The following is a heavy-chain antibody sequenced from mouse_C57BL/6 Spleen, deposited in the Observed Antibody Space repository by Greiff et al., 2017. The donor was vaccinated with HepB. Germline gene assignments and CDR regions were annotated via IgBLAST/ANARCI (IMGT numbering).Heavy chain of an antibody. J-gene: IGHJ2*01. CDR3: ARGVYYSNP. V-gene: IGHV1-42*01. Sequence: VQLKQSGPELVKPGASVKISCKASGYSFTGYYMNWVKQSPEKSLEWIGEINPSTGGTTYNQKFKAKATLTVDKSSSTAYMQLKSLTSEDSAVYYCARGVYYSNPWGQGTTLTVSS. D-gene: IGHD2-5*01. CDR1: GYSFTGYY. CDR2: INPSTGGT.